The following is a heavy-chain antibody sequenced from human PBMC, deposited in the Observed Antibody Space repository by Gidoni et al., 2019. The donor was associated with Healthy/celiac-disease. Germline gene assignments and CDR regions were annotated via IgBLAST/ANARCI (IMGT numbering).Heavy chain of an antibody. D-gene: IGHD3-22*01. CDR2: ISSSSSTI. CDR3: ARPYYYDSSGYPHQYFQH. Sequence: EVQLVESGGGLVQPGGSLRLSCAASGFTFSCYTMNWVRQAPGKGLEWVSYISSSSSTIYYADSVKGRLTISRDNAKNSLYLQMNSLRAEDTAVYYCARPYYYDSSGYPHQYFQHWGQGTLVTVSS. CDR1: GFTFSCYT. V-gene: IGHV3-48*01. J-gene: IGHJ1*01.